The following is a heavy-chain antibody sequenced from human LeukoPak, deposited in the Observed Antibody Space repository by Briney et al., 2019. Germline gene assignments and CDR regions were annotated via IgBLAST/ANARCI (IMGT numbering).Heavy chain of an antibody. D-gene: IGHD2-2*01. CDR1: GGHFDMYA. V-gene: IGHV1-18*01. CDR2: ISAYNGNT. J-gene: IGHJ4*02. CDR3: ARDCSSTSCYAFDY. Sequence: ASAKVSCKGFGGHFDMYAISWVRQAPGQGLEWMGWISAYNGNTNYAQKLQGRVTMTTDTSTSTAYMELRSLRSDDTAVYYCARDCSSTSCYAFDYWGQGTLVTVSS.